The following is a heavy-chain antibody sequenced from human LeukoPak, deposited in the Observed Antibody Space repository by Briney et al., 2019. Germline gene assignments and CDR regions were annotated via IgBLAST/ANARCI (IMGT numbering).Heavy chain of an antibody. J-gene: IGHJ5*02. CDR3: ARINYGDYWFDP. D-gene: IGHD4-17*01. CDR2: IYYSGST. Sequence: PSETLSLTRTVSGGSISSGGYYWSWIRQHPGKGLEWIGYIYYSGSTYYNPSLKSRVTISVDTSKNQFSLKLSSVTAADTAVYYCARINYGDYWFDPWGQGTLVTVSS. CDR1: GGSISSGGYY. V-gene: IGHV4-31*03.